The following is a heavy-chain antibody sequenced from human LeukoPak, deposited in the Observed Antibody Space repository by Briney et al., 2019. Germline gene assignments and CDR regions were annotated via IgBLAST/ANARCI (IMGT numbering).Heavy chain of an antibody. J-gene: IGHJ5*02. Sequence: QPGGSLRPSRAASGFSFSSCAMSWVRQAPGKGPQWVSGVSDDGNSRYYADSLKGRFTISRDNSANTVYLQMNNLAGEDTAVYYCVKEGEGYSYAPKTGPPTWGQGTLVTVSS. V-gene: IGHV3-23*01. CDR1: GFSFSSCA. D-gene: IGHD5-18*01. CDR2: VSDDGNSR. CDR3: VKEGEGYSYAPKTGPPT.